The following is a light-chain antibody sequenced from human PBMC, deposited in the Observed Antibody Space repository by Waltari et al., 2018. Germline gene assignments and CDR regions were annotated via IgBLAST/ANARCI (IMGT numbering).Light chain of an antibody. CDR3: QSFDNSLSGVV. CDR1: RSNIGAGYD. V-gene: IGLV1-40*01. CDR2: DNR. J-gene: IGLJ2*01. Sequence: QSVLTQPPSVSGAPGQRVTISGTGSRSNIGAGYDVHWYQQLPGTAPKLLIYDNRSRPSGVPDRFSGSKSGTSASLAITGLQAEDEAAYYCQSFDNSLSGVVFGGGTKLTVL.